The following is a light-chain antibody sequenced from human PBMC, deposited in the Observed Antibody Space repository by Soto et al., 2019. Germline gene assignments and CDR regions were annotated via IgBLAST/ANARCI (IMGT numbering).Light chain of an antibody. CDR3: QKYNSVPLT. J-gene: IGKJ4*01. CDR2: AAS. Sequence: DLQMTQSPSSLSASVGDRVTITCRASQGISNYLAWYQQKPGKVPKLLIYAASTLQSGVPSRFSGSVSWTYFLLPISSLQPEDVATYYCQKYNSVPLTFGGGTKVEIK. CDR1: QGISNY. V-gene: IGKV1-27*01.